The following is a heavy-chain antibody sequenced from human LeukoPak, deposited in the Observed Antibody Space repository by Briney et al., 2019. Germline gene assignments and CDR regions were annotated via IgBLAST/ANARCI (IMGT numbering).Heavy chain of an antibody. Sequence: GGSLRLSCAASGFTFSSYSMNWVRQAPGKGLEWVSYISSSSSTIYYADSVKGRFTISRDNAKNSLYLQMNSLRAEDTAVYYCARGVKVKGSGGKTWAFDYWGQGTLVTVSS. CDR2: ISSSSSTI. J-gene: IGHJ4*02. D-gene: IGHD2-15*01. V-gene: IGHV3-48*04. CDR3: ARGVKVKGSGGKTWAFDY. CDR1: GFTFSSYS.